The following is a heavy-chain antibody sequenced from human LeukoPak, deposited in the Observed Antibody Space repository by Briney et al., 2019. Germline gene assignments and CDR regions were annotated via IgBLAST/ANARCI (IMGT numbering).Heavy chain of an antibody. CDR2: IWYDGSKK. J-gene: IGHJ4*02. CDR3: ARAHSSSSTFDL. Sequence: GGSLRLSCAASGFTFSDYGIHWVRQAPGQGLEWVALIWYDGSKKYYADSVKGRFTISRDNTKDTLYLQLNSLRADDTAVYYCARAHSSSSTFDLWGQGTLVTVSS. CDR1: GFTFSDYG. V-gene: IGHV3-33*01. D-gene: IGHD6-6*01.